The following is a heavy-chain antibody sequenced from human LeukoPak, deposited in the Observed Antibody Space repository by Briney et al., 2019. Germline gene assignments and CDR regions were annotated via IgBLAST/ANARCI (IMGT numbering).Heavy chain of an antibody. J-gene: IGHJ4*02. CDR3: AKRGTRSSGSCIDY. CDR2: ITGSGDNT. V-gene: IGHV3-23*01. D-gene: IGHD2-15*01. CDR1: GFTFSSYG. Sequence: PGGSLRLSCAASGFTFSSYGMTWVRQAPGKGLEWVSAITGSGDNTYYADSVKGRFSISRDNSKNTLYLQMNSLRGEDTAVYYCAKRGTRSSGSCIDYWGQGTLVTVSS.